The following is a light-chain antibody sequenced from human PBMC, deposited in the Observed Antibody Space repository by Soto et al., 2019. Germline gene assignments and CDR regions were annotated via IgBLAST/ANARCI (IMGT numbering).Light chain of an antibody. V-gene: IGKV1-8*01. Sequence: AIRMTQSPSSLSASTGDRVTITCRASQGISNYLAWYQQRPGKAPRVLIHAASTLQGGVPSRFSGSGSGTYFTLTITDLQSEDFATYYCQQYYTYPWTFGQGTRVEIK. CDR1: QGISNY. CDR2: AAS. CDR3: QQYYTYPWT. J-gene: IGKJ1*01.